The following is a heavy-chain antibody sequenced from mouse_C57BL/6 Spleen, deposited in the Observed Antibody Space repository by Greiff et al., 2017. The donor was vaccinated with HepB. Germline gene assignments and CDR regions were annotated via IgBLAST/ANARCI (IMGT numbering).Heavy chain of an antibody. CDR3: AKIMVYYGSSYYFDY. J-gene: IGHJ2*01. CDR2: IDPSDSYT. V-gene: IGHV1-50*01. D-gene: IGHD1-1*01. CDR1: GYTFTSYW. Sequence: QVQLQQPGAELVKPGASVKLSCKASGYTFTSYWMQWVKQRPGQGLEWIGEIDPSDSYTNYNQKFKGKATLTVDTSSSTAYMQLSSLTSEDSAVYYCAKIMVYYGSSYYFDYWGQGPTLTVSS.